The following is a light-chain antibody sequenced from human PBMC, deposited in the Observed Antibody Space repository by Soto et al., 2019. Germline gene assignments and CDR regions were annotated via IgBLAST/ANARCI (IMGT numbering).Light chain of an antibody. CDR1: QSISSW. J-gene: IGKJ2*03. V-gene: IGKV1-5*03. CDR2: KAS. Sequence: DIQMTQSPSTLSASVGDRVTITCRASQSISSWLAWYQQKSGRAPNLLIYKASVLESGVPSRFSGRGSGTDFTLTISSLQPDDFATYYGQQYHSSPYSFGQGTRLEIK. CDR3: QQYHSSPYS.